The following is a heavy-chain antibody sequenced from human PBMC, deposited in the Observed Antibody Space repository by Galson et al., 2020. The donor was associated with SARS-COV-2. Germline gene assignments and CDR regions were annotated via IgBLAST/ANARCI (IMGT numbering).Heavy chain of an antibody. J-gene: IGHJ6*02. V-gene: IGHV4-31*03. D-gene: IGHD3-9*01. Sequence: ASETLSLTCTVSGGSISSGGYYWSWIRQHPGKGLEWIGYIYYSGSTYYNPSLKSRVTISVDTSKNQFSLKLSSVTAADTAVYYCARGGEVRYCDWSYYYYGMDVWGQGTTVTVSS. CDR1: GGSISSGGYY. CDR2: IYYSGST. CDR3: ARGGEVRYCDWSYYYYGMDV.